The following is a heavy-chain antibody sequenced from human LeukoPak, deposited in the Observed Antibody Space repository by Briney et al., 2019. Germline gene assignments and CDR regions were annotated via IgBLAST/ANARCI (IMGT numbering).Heavy chain of an antibody. CDR1: GFTFTNAW. J-gene: IGHJ4*02. Sequence: GGSLRLSCATSGFTFTNAWMSWVRQAPGKGLEWVGLIKSNADGGTTDYAAPVKGRFTISRDDSKNTLYLQMNSLKTEDTAVYYCFGGWEFDYWGQGTLVTVSS. CDR3: FGGWEFDY. CDR2: IKSNADGGTT. V-gene: IGHV3-15*01. D-gene: IGHD3-3*01.